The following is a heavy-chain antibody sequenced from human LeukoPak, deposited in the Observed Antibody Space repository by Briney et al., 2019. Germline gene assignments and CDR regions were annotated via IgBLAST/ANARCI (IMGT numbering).Heavy chain of an antibody. D-gene: IGHD6-19*01. CDR1: GDSFTSVTDY. Sequence: SETLSLTCTVSGDSFTSVTDYWAWIRQPPGKGLEWIASGDYSGGTYYNPSLESRVAISADMSKNQISLKLTSVTGADTAVYYCAGERGEEYSSGWYKTSYFYNWGQGIRVTVSS. CDR3: AGERGEEYSSGWYKTSYFYN. CDR2: GDYSGGT. J-gene: IGHJ4*02. V-gene: IGHV4-39*07.